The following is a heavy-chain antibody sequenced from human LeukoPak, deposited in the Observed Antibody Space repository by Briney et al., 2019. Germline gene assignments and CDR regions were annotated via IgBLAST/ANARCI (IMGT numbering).Heavy chain of an antibody. V-gene: IGHV4-34*01. Sequence: SETLSLTCAVYGGSFSGYYWSWIRQPPGKRLEWIGEINHSGSTNYNPSLKSRVTISVDTSKNQFSLKLSSVTAADTAVYYCARHILGDYALYYYYYGMDVWGQGTTVTVSS. D-gene: IGHD4-17*01. CDR1: GGSFSGYY. CDR3: ARHILGDYALYYYYYGMDV. CDR2: INHSGST. J-gene: IGHJ6*02.